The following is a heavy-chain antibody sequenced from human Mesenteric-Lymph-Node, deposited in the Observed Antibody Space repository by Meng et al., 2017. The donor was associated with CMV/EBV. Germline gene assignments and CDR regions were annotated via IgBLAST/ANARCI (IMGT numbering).Heavy chain of an antibody. D-gene: IGHD4-23*01. J-gene: IGHJ4*02. CDR1: GWSFSGYY. CDR2: INHSGST. V-gene: IGHV4-34*01. Sequence: QVQLQQWGAGLLKPSVTFALPCVVYGWSFSGYYWSWIRQPPGKGLEWIGEINHSGSTNYNPSLKSRVTISVDTSKNQFSLKLSSVTAADTAVYYCARHQRWLKSEGGFNYWGQGTLVTVSS. CDR3: ARHQRWLKSEGGFNY.